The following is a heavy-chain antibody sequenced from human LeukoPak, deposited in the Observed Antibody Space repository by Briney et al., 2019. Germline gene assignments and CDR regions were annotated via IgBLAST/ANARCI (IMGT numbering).Heavy chain of an antibody. V-gene: IGHV1-8*03. J-gene: IGHJ4*02. CDR3: ARSARFKYCSSTSCYAY. Sequence: ASVKVSCKASGYTFTSYDINWVRQATGQGLEWMGWMNPNSGNTGYAQKFQGRVTITGNTSISTAYMELSSLRSEDTAVYYCARSARFKYCSSTSCYAYWGQGTLVTVSS. D-gene: IGHD2-2*01. CDR2: MNPNSGNT. CDR1: GYTFTSYD.